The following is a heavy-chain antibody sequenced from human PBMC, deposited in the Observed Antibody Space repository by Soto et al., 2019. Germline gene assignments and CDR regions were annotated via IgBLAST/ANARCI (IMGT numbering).Heavy chain of an antibody. Sequence: QLQLQESGSGLVKTSQTLSLTCAVSGGSVSGGGYSWSWIRQPPGKGLEWIGYIWLSGSTYYNPSLKGRVTISIDRSKDQFSLRLSSVPAAGTAVYYCARGGDDFDYWGQGTLVTVSS. V-gene: IGHV4-30-2*01. J-gene: IGHJ4*02. CDR2: IWLSGST. CDR3: ARGGDDFDY. CDR1: GGSVSGGGYS. D-gene: IGHD2-21*02.